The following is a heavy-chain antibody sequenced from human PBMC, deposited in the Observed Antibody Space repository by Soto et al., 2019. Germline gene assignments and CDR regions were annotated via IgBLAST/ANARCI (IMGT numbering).Heavy chain of an antibody. V-gene: IGHV1-2*04. CDR1: GYPFTGYY. D-gene: IGHD2-15*01. J-gene: IGHJ6*02. CDR3: AREPYCSGGSFYLLDYGMDV. Sequence: ASVKVSCKASGYPFTGYYMHWVRQAPGQGLEWMEWINPNSGGTNYAQKFQGWVTMTRDTSISTAYMELSRLRSDDTAVYYCAREPYCSGGSFYLLDYGMDVWCQGSTVTVCS. CDR2: INPNSGGT.